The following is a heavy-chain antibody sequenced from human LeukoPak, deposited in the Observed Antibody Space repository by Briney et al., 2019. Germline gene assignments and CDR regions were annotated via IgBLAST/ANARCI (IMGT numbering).Heavy chain of an antibody. Sequence: GASVKVSCKASEYTFTDYYVHWVRQAPGQGLEWMGWINSNSGSTSYAQNFQGRVTMTRDTSISTLYVELSSPRSDDTAVYYCARVRVYSSGWNFDYWGQGTLVTVSS. V-gene: IGHV1-2*02. D-gene: IGHD6-19*01. CDR2: INSNSGST. CDR3: ARVRVYSSGWNFDY. J-gene: IGHJ4*02. CDR1: EYTFTDYY.